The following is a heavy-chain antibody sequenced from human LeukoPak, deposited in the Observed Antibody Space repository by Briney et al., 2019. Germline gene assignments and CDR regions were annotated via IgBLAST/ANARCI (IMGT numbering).Heavy chain of an antibody. CDR3: ARELATVVTPGWYFVY. Sequence: ASVKVSCKASGYTFTGYYMHWVRQAPGQGLEWMGWINPNSGGTNYAQKFQGRVTMTRDTSISTAYMELSRLRSDDTAVYYCARELATVVTPGWYFVYWGQGTLVTVSS. D-gene: IGHD4-23*01. V-gene: IGHV1-2*02. CDR1: GYTFTGYY. J-gene: IGHJ4*02. CDR2: INPNSGGT.